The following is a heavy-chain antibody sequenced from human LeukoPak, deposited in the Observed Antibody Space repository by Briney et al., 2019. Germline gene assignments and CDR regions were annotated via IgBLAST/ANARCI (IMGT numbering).Heavy chain of an antibody. CDR2: INSDGSST. D-gene: IGHD3-16*01. CDR1: GFTFSSYW. J-gene: IGHJ6*02. Sequence: GGSLRLSCAASGFTFSSYWMHWVRHAPGKGLVWVSRINSDGSSTIYADSVKGRFTISRDNAKNTLYLQMNSLRAEDTAVYYCAREYYDYVWGSYPYGMDVWGQGTTVTVSS. CDR3: AREYYDYVWGSYPYGMDV. V-gene: IGHV3-74*01.